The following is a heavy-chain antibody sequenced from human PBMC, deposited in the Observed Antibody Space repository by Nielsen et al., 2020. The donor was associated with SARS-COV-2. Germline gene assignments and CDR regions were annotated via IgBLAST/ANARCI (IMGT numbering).Heavy chain of an antibody. D-gene: IGHD2-8*01. V-gene: IGHV1-18*01. CDR2: ISAYNGNT. CDR3: AKDRAGYCTNGVCYTYMDV. J-gene: IGHJ6*03. Sequence: ASVKVSCKASGYTFTSYGISWVRQAPGQGLEWMGWISAYNGNTNYAQKLQGRVTMTTDTSTSTAYMELRSLRAEDTAVYYCAKDRAGYCTNGVCYTYMDVWGKGTTVTVSS. CDR1: GYTFTSYG.